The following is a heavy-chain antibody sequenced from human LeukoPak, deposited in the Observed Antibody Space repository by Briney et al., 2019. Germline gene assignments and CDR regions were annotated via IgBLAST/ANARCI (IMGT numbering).Heavy chain of an antibody. CDR1: GYTFTING. V-gene: IGHV1-18*01. CDR2: ISAYSGNT. Sequence: ASVKVSCKASGYTFTINGISWVRQAPGQGLEWMGRISAYSGNTKYAEKVQGRVTMTTDTSTSTAYMELRSLRSDATGVYYCARDRNHALDFWGQGTMVTVSS. J-gene: IGHJ3*01. CDR3: ARDRNHALDF.